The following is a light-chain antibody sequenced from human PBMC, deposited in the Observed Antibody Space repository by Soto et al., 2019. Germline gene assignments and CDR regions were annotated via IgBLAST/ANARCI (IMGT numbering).Light chain of an antibody. J-gene: IGKJ4*01. CDR3: QQYDSYPLT. CDR1: QSISSW. CDR2: KTS. V-gene: IGKV1-5*03. Sequence: DIQMTQSPSTLSASVGDRVTITCRASQSISSWLAWYQKKPGKAPNLLIYKTSSLESGVPSRFSGSGSGTEVALTVNSLQPDDFATYYCQQYDSYPLTFGGGTKVEIK.